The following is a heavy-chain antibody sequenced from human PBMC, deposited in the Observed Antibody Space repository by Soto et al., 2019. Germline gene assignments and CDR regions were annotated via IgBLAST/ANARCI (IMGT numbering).Heavy chain of an antibody. CDR2: INAGYGNT. D-gene: IGHD7-27*01. Sequence: GASVKVSCKASGYTFSSYAMHWVRQAPGQRLEWMGWINAGYGNTKSSQKFQDRVTISRDTSASTAYMELTSLRSEDTAVYYCARDTGDGNTDFWGQGTPVSVS. J-gene: IGHJ4*02. CDR3: ARDTGDGNTDF. V-gene: IGHV1-3*01. CDR1: GYTFSSYA.